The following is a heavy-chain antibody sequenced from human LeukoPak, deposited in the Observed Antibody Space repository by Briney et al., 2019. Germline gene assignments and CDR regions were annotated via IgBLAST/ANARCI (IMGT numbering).Heavy chain of an antibody. Sequence: GSLRLSCAASDFTFSLYAMNWVRPPPGKGLEWIGEINHSGSTNYNPSLKSRVTISVDTSKNQFSLKLSSVTAADTAVYYCASRTTGTTGLGYWGQGTLVTVSS. D-gene: IGHD1-1*01. CDR2: INHSGST. CDR1: DFTFSLYA. J-gene: IGHJ4*02. CDR3: ASRTTGTTGLGY. V-gene: IGHV4-34*01.